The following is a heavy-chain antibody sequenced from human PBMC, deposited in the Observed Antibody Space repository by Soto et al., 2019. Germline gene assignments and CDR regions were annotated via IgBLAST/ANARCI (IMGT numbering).Heavy chain of an antibody. CDR3: ARDHQVVVAATDWFDP. CDR1: GFTFSSYS. D-gene: IGHD2-15*01. Sequence: GGSLRLSCAASGFTFSSYSMNWVRQAPGKGLEWVSSISSSSSYIYYADSVKGRFTISRDKAKNSLYLQMNSLRAEDTAVYYCARDHQVVVAATDWFDPWGQGTLVTVSS. CDR2: ISSSSSYI. J-gene: IGHJ5*02. V-gene: IGHV3-21*01.